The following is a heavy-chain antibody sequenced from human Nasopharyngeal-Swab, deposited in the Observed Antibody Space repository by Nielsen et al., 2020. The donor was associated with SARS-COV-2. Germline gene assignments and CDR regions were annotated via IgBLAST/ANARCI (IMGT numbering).Heavy chain of an antibody. CDR2: ISGSGGST. Sequence: GESLKISCTASGFTFGDYAMSWVRQAPGKGLEWVSAISGSGGSTYYADSVKGRSTISRDNSKNTLYLQMNSLRAEDTAVYYCAKGGTPLTPAPPYFDYWGQGTLVTVSS. CDR1: GFTFGDYA. CDR3: AKGGTPLTPAPPYFDY. D-gene: IGHD1-1*01. V-gene: IGHV3-23*01. J-gene: IGHJ4*02.